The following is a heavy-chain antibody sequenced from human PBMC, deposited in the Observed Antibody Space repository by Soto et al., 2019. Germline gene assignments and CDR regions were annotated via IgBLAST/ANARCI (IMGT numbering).Heavy chain of an antibody. CDR1: GFTFSNYW. CDR3: TRDEFQPGDS. V-gene: IGHV3-7*01. D-gene: IGHD2-2*01. Sequence: GGSLRLSCEGSGFTFSNYWMSWFRRAPGEGLEWVANIKEDGSGRWYADSVRGRFTISRDNAKNSLSLQMDSLRVEDTALYYCTRDEFQPGDSWGQGTQVTVSS. CDR2: IKEDGSGR. J-gene: IGHJ4*02.